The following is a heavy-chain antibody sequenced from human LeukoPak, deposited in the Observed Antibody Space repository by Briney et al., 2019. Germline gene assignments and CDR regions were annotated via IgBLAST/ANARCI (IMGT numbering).Heavy chain of an antibody. J-gene: IGHJ3*02. CDR1: GYSFTSYW. V-gene: IGHV5-51*01. Sequence: KPGESLKISCKGSGYSFTSYWIGWVLQMPGKGLEWMVIIYPGDSDTRYSPSFQGQVTISADKSISTAYLQWSSLKASDTAMYYCARHPGIAAPPDAFDIWGQGTMVTVFS. D-gene: IGHD6-13*01. CDR2: IYPGDSDT. CDR3: ARHPGIAAPPDAFDI.